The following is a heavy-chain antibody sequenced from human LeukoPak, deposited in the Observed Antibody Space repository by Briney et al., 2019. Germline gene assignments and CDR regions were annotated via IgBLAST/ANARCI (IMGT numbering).Heavy chain of an antibody. CDR2: ISSSSSYI. CDR1: GFTFSSYS. V-gene: IGHV3-21*01. Sequence: GGSLRLSCAASGFTFSSYSMNWVRQAPGKGLEWVSSISSSSSYIYYADSVKGRFTISRDNTKNSLYLQMNSLRAEDTAVYYCARGGEIGFDYWGQGTLVTVSS. J-gene: IGHJ4*02. CDR3: ARGGEIGFDY. D-gene: IGHD2/OR15-2a*01.